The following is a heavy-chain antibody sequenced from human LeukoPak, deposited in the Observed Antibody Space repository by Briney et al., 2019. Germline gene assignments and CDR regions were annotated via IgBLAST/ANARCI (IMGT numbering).Heavy chain of an antibody. V-gene: IGHV3-20*04. CDR3: ARVRGKQWLLFDY. D-gene: IGHD6-19*01. CDR1: GFTFSDHY. CDR2: INWNGGST. Sequence: GGSLRLSCAASGFTFSDHYMDWVRQAPGKGLEWVSGINWNGGSTGYADSVKGRFTISRDNAKNSLYLQMNSLRAEDTALYYCARVRGKQWLLFDYWGQGTLVTVSS. J-gene: IGHJ4*02.